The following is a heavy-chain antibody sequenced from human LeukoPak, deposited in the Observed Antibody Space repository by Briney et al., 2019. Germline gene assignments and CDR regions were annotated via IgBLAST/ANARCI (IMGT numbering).Heavy chain of an antibody. V-gene: IGHV4-4*07. Sequence: SETLSLTCTVSGGSISSYYWSWIRQPAGKGLEWIGCIYTSGSTNYNPSLKSRVTMSVDTSKNQFSLKLSSVTAADTAVYYCARDRRYYYDSSGYFYYYYYYYYMDVWGKGTTVTVSS. CDR1: GGSISSYY. J-gene: IGHJ6*03. CDR2: IYTSGST. D-gene: IGHD3-22*01. CDR3: ARDRRYYYDSSGYFYYYYYYYYMDV.